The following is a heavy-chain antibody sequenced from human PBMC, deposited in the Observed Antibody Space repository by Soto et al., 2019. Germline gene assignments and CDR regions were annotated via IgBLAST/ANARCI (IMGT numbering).Heavy chain of an antibody. V-gene: IGHV3-33*01. CDR2: IWYDGSNK. Sequence: GGSLRLSCAASGFTFSSYGMHWVRQAPGKGLEWVAVIWYDGSNKYYADSVKGRFTISRDNSKNTLYLQMNSLRAEDTAVYYCARDEKIYYDSSGYYYTHSFDYWGQGTLVTVSS. D-gene: IGHD3-22*01. CDR3: ARDEKIYYDSSGYYYTHSFDY. CDR1: GFTFSSYG. J-gene: IGHJ4*02.